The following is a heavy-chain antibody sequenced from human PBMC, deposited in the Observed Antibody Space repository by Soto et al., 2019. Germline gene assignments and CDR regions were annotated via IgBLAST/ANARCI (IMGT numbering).Heavy chain of an antibody. V-gene: IGHV6-1*01. CDR3: ARGFSYDFWSGPSRYYYYYMDV. J-gene: IGHJ6*03. Sequence: SQTLSLTCAISGDSVSSNSAAWNWIRQSPSGGLEWLGRTYYRSKWYNDYAVSVKSRITINPDTSKNQFSLQLNSVTPEDTAVYYCARGFSYDFWSGPSRYYYYYMDVWGKGTTVTVSS. D-gene: IGHD3-3*01. CDR1: GDSVSSNSAA. CDR2: TYYRSKWYN.